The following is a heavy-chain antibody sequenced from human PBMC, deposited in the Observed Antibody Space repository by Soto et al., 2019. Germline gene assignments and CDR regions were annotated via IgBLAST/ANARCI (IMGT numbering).Heavy chain of an antibody. V-gene: IGHV1-3*05. CDR3: AGEGGWYVDY. Sequence: QVQLVQSGAEEKKPGASVKVSCKASGFTFSGYTIHWVRQAPGQGLEWMGWIKADNTDTQYSHKFQGRVTITRDTSASTVDMELSSLRSEDTAVYYCAGEGGWYVDYWAQGTLVDVAA. D-gene: IGHD5-12*01. CDR2: IKADNTDT. CDR1: GFTFSGYT. J-gene: IGHJ4*02.